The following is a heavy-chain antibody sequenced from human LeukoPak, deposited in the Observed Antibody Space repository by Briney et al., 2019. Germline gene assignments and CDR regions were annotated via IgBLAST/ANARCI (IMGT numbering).Heavy chain of an antibody. Sequence: PGGSLRLSCAGSGFTFSYYWMSWVRQGPGGGLEGVANIKEDGSEKYYVDSVKGRFTISRDNANNSLYLQMNSLRAEDTAVYYCAVGYSSSQNFDYWGQGTLVTVSS. V-gene: IGHV3-7*01. D-gene: IGHD6-13*01. J-gene: IGHJ4*02. CDR3: AVGYSSSQNFDY. CDR1: GFTFSYYW. CDR2: IKEDGSEK.